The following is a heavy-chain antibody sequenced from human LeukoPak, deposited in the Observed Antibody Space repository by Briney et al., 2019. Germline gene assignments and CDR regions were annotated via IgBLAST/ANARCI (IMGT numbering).Heavy chain of an antibody. CDR2: IYSGVST. Sequence: GGSLRLSCAASGFTVSRNYMSWVRQAPGKGLEWVSVIYSGVSTYYADSVKGRFTISRDNSKNTLYLQMNSLRAEDTAVYYCARDPGEGAFDIWGQGTMVTVSS. CDR3: ARDPGEGAFDI. J-gene: IGHJ3*02. CDR1: GFTVSRNY. V-gene: IGHV3-53*01.